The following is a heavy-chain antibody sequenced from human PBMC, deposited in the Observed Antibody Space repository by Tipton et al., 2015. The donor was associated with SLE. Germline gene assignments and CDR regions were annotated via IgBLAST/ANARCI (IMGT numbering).Heavy chain of an antibody. CDR2: IKQDGSEK. J-gene: IGHJ1*01. CDR1: GFSFDNYW. Sequence: SLRLSCAASGFSFDNYWMTWVRQAPGKGLEWVANIKQDGSEKYYVDSVKGRSTISRDNAKNSLYLQMNSLRAEDTALYYCAKDLAPVDYDSSGLGRSTFQHWGQGTLFTVSS. D-gene: IGHD3-22*01. CDR3: AKDLAPVDYDSSGLGRSTFQH. V-gene: IGHV3-7*03.